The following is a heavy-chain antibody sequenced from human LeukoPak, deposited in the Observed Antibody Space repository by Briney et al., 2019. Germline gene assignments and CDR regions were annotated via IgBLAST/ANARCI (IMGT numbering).Heavy chain of an antibody. Sequence: GGSLRLSCAASGFTFSSYGMHWVRQAPGKGLGWVAFIRYDGSNKYYADSVKGRFTISRDNSKNTLYLQMNSLRAEDTAVYYCIVVRFLIVGYRGQGTLVTGSS. CDR3: IVVRFLIVGY. CDR2: IRYDGSNK. CDR1: GFTFSSYG. D-gene: IGHD1-26*01. V-gene: IGHV3-30*02. J-gene: IGHJ4*02.